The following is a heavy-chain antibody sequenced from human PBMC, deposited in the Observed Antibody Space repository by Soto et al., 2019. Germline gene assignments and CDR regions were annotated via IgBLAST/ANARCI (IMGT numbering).Heavy chain of an antibody. CDR1: GGSISTFY. V-gene: IGHV4-59*01. J-gene: IGHJ4*02. D-gene: IGHD3-22*01. CDR2: VYYTGST. CDR3: ARGRTVRNYADDSSDYFYFFDY. Sequence: SETLSLTCAVSGGSISTFYWGWMRQSPGKELEWIGYVYYTGSTNYNPSLKSRVTISVDRSKNQFSLKLTSANAADTAVYYCARGRTVRNYADDSSDYFYFFDYWGQGTQVTVSS.